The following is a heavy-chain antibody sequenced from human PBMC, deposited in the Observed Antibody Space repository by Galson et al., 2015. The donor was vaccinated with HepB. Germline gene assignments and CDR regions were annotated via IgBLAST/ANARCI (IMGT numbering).Heavy chain of an antibody. Sequence: SLRLSCAASGFTFSDYQMHWIRQAPGKRLEWISNIDITSNYIKYADSVKGRFTISRDNAKNSLFLQMNSLRAEDTAVYFCARELRRLFGSGRYPLDSWGQGTLVTVSS. CDR1: GFTFSDYQ. D-gene: IGHD3-10*01. CDR2: IDITSNYI. J-gene: IGHJ4*02. CDR3: ARELRRLFGSGRYPLDS. V-gene: IGHV3-11*05.